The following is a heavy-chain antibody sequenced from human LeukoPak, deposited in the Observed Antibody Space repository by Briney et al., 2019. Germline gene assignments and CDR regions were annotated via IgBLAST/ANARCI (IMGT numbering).Heavy chain of an antibody. D-gene: IGHD3-22*01. J-gene: IGHJ3*02. CDR1: GFTFSSYG. V-gene: IGHV3-30*03. CDR2: ISYDGSNK. Sequence: GRSLRLSCAASGFTFSSYGMHWVRQAPGKGLEWVAVISYDGSNKYYSDSVKGRFTISRDNSKNTLYLQTNSLRAEDTAVYYCAGDYYDSSGKDAFDIWGQGTMVTVSS. CDR3: AGDYYDSSGKDAFDI.